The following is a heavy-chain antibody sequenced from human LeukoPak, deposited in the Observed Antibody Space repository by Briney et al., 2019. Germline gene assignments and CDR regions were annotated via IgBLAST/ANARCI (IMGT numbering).Heavy chain of an antibody. CDR2: IRYDGTNK. Sequence: GGSLRLSCAASGFTFSTYGTHWVRQAPGKGLEWVAFIRYDGTNKWYANSVKGRFTISRDNSKNMLYLQMNSLRAEDTAVYHCAKDRDYGDYPSAYYYYMDVWGKGTTVTVS. CDR1: GFTFSTYG. CDR3: AKDRDYGDYPSAYYYYMDV. J-gene: IGHJ6*03. D-gene: IGHD4-17*01. V-gene: IGHV3-30*02.